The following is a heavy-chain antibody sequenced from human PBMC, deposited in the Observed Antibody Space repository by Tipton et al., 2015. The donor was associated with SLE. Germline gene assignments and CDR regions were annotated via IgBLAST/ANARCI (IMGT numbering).Heavy chain of an antibody. CDR2: INQDGSEK. V-gene: IGHV3-7*01. Sequence: SLRLSCVVSGFSFSTSWMSWVRQAPGKGLEWVANINQDGSEKYYVDSVKGRFTISRDNAKNSLYLQMNSLRAEDTAVYYCARNLPFDSWGQGTLVTVST. CDR1: GFSFSTSW. CDR3: ARNLPFDS. J-gene: IGHJ4*02.